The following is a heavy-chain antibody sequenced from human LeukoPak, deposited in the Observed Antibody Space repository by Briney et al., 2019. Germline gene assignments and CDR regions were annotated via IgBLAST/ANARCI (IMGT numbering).Heavy chain of an antibody. CDR3: ARDQFGWDLHYYYMDV. CDR1: GFTFSSYE. Sequence: PGGSLRLSCAASGFTFSSYEMNWVRQAPGKGLEWVSYISSSGSTIYYAVSVKGRFTISRDNAKNSLYLQMNSLRAEDTAVYYCARDQFGWDLHYYYMDVWGKGTTVTVSS. V-gene: IGHV3-48*03. J-gene: IGHJ6*03. D-gene: IGHD2-15*01. CDR2: ISSSGSTI.